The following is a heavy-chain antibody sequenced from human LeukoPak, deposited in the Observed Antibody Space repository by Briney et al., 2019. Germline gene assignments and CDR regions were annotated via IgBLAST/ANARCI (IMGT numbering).Heavy chain of an antibody. D-gene: IGHD1-1*01. CDR1: GFTVSSNY. CDR2: IYSGGSA. V-gene: IGHV3-66*01. Sequence: GGSLRLSCAASGFTVSSNYMSWVRQAPGKGLEWVSVIYSGGSAYYADSVKGRFTISRDNSKNTLYLQMNSLRVEDTAVYYCARGVPTGVDYFDYWGQGTLVTVSS. J-gene: IGHJ4*02. CDR3: ARGVPTGVDYFDY.